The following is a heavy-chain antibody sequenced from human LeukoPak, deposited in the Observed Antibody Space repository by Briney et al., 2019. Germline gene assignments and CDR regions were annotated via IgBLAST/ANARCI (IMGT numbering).Heavy chain of an antibody. D-gene: IGHD6-13*01. CDR1: GGTFSSYA. Sequence: SLKVSCKASGGTFSSYAISWVRQAPGQGLEWMGGIIPIFGTANYAQKFQGRVTITADESTSTAYMELSSLRSEDTAVYYCARSGSSSCLFDYWGQGTLVTVSS. CDR3: ARSGSSSCLFDY. J-gene: IGHJ4*02. V-gene: IGHV1-69*01. CDR2: IIPIFGTA.